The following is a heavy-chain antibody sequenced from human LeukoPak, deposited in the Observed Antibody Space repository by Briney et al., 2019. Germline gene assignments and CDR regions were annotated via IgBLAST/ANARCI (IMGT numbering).Heavy chain of an antibody. D-gene: IGHD3-10*02. CDR1: GFPFSIYG. V-gene: IGHV3-23*01. J-gene: IGHJ6*04. CDR2: ISPGGGPT. CDR3: AELGITMIGGV. Sequence: GGSLRLSCAGSGFPFSIYGMNWVRQAPGKGLEWVSGISPGGGPTYYADSVKGRFTISRDDSKNTLYLQMNSLRAEDTAVYYCAELGITMIGGVWGKGTTVTISS.